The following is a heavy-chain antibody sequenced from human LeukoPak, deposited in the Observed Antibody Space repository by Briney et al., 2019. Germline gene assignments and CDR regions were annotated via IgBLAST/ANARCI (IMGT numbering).Heavy chain of an antibody. CDR2: ISYDGSNK. V-gene: IGHV3-30-3*01. D-gene: IGHD2-2*01. CDR1: GFTFSSYA. CDR3: ARPADIVVVPAAATDYYYGMDV. Sequence: PGGSLRLSCAASGFTFSSYAMHWVRQAPGKGLEWVAVISYDGSNKYYADSVKGRFTISRDNSKNTLYLQMNSLRAEDTAVYYCARPADIVVVPAAATDYYYGMDVWGQGTTVTVSS. J-gene: IGHJ6*02.